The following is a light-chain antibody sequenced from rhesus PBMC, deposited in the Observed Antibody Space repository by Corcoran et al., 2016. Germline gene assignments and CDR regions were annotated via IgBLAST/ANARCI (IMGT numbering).Light chain of an antibody. V-gene: IGKV2S2*01. CDR2: KVT. Sequence: DIVMTQTPLSLPVTPGEPASISCRSSQSLLHSNGNTYLDWYLQKPGQSPRLLNSKVTNRESGVPDRVSGSGSGTDCTLKISRVEPEDVGVYYCMQSTKDPFTFGPGTKLDIK. J-gene: IGKJ3*01. CDR3: MQSTKDPFT. CDR1: QSLLHSNGNTY.